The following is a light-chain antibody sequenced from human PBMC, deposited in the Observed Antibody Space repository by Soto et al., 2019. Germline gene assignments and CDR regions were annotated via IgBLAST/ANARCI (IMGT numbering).Light chain of an antibody. Sequence: EIVMTQSPATLSVSPGDRATLSCRASQRISSNLAWYQQKPGQAPRLRVSGATTRATGIPARVSGSGSGTEFTLTITSLQSEDFAVYYCQHYNHWPRTFCQGTKVEIK. V-gene: IGKV3-15*01. J-gene: IGKJ1*01. CDR3: QHYNHWPRT. CDR1: QRISSN. CDR2: GAT.